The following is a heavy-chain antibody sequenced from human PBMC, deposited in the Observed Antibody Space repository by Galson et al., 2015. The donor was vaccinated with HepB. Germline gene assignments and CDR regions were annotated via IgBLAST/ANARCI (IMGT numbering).Heavy chain of an antibody. D-gene: IGHD3-3*01. Sequence: SLRLSCAASGFTFSRYWMSWVRQAPGKGLEWVANIKQAGTEKYYVDSVKGRFTISRDDAKNSLYLQINSLSAEDTAVYYCARDSAMNDFWSGFYGSWGQGSLVSVSS. CDR2: IKQAGTEK. CDR3: ARDSAMNDFWSGFYGS. CDR1: GFTFSRYW. J-gene: IGHJ5*02. V-gene: IGHV3-7*01.